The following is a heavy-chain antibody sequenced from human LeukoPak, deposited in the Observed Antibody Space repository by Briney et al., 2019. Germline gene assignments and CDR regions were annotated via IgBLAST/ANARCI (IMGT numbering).Heavy chain of an antibody. CDR2: ISSSGGYT. CDR3: ARADSTAWFDY. Sequence: GGSLRLSCAASGFTVSNNYMNWVRQAPGEGLERVSYISSSGGYTNHADSVKGRFTISRDNAKNSLYLQMNSLRAEDTAVYYCARADSTAWFDYWGQGIQVTVSS. CDR1: GFTVSNNY. V-gene: IGHV3-11*05. J-gene: IGHJ4*02. D-gene: IGHD2-2*01.